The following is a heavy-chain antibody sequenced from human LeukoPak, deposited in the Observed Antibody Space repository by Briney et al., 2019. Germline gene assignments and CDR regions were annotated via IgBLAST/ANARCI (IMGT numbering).Heavy chain of an antibody. CDR2: ISYDGSNK. Sequence: PGRSLRLSCAASRFTFSSYAMHWVRQAPGKGLEWVALISYDGSNKYYAESEKGRFTISRDNSKNTLYLQMNSLRAEDTAVYYCARELAAAPDYWGQGTLVTVSS. D-gene: IGHD6-13*01. CDR1: RFTFSSYA. CDR3: ARELAAAPDY. J-gene: IGHJ4*02. V-gene: IGHV3-30*04.